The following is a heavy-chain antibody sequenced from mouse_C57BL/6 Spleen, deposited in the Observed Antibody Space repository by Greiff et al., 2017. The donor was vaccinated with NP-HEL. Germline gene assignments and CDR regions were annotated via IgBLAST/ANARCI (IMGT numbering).Heavy chain of an antibody. D-gene: IGHD2-14*01. CDR3: ARNGEGSPYDLDY. Sequence: EVQVVESGGGLVKPGGSLKLSCAASGFTFSDYGMHWVRQAPEKGLEWVAYISSGSSTIYYADTVKGRFTISRDNAKNTLVLQKTSLRSEDTALYYCARNGEGSPYDLDYWGQGTTLTVSS. CDR2: ISSGSSTI. V-gene: IGHV5-17*01. CDR1: GFTFSDYG. J-gene: IGHJ2*01.